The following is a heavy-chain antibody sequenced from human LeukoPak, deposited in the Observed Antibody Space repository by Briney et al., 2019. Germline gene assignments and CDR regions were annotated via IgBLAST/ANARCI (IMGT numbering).Heavy chain of an antibody. CDR1: GYTFTDYY. J-gene: IGHJ4*02. D-gene: IGHD2-2*01. V-gene: IGHV1-2*02. CDR2: INPNSGGT. CDR3: AREGRGCSSTSCYQDY. Sequence: ATVKISCKVSGYTFTDYYMRWVRQAPGQGLEWMGWINPNSGGTNYAQKFQGRVTMTRDTSISTAYMELSRLRSDDTAVYYCAREGRGCSSTSCYQDYWGQGTLVTVSS.